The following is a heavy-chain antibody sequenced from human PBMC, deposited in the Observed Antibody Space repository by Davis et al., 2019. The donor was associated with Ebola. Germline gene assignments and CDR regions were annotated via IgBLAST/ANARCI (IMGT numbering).Heavy chain of an antibody. Sequence: MPSETLSLTCAVSGGSISSGGYSWSWIRQPPGKGLEWIGYIYHSGSTYYNPSLKSRVTISVHRSKNQFSLKLSSVTAADTAVYYCARGKPFGSSFWFDPWGQGTLVTASS. V-gene: IGHV4-30-2*01. CDR1: GGSISSGGYS. CDR3: ARGKPFGSSFWFDP. J-gene: IGHJ5*02. CDR2: IYHSGST. D-gene: IGHD6-13*01.